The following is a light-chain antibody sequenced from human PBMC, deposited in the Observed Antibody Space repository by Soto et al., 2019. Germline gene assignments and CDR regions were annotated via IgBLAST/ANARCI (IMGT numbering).Light chain of an antibody. CDR2: GAS. V-gene: IGKV3-15*01. CDR3: QQYSKWPLT. CDR1: QSVYNT. J-gene: IGKJ4*01. Sequence: EIVMTQSPTTLSVSPGERATLSCRASQSVYNTLAWYQQKPGQAPRLLIYGASTRATDIPARFSGSGSGTEFTLTISSLQSEDFATYYCQQYSKWPLTFGEGTKVEIK.